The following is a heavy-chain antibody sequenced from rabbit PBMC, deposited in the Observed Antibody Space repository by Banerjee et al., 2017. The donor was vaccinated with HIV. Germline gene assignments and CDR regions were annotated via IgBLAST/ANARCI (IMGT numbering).Heavy chain of an antibody. CDR1: GFSFSNKAV. Sequence: QEQLLESGGGLVKPEGSLKLSCTASGFSFSNKAVMCWVRQAPGKGLEWIACINAVTGKAVYASWAKGRFNFSKTSSTTVTLQMTSLTAADTATYFCARDTSSSFSSYGMDLWGPGTLVTVS. D-gene: IGHD1-1*01. CDR2: INAVTGKA. V-gene: IGHV1S45*01. J-gene: IGHJ6*01. CDR3: ARDTSSSFSSYGMDL.